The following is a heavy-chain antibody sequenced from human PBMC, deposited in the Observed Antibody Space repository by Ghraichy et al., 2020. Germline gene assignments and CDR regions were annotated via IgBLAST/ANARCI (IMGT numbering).Heavy chain of an antibody. V-gene: IGHV3-48*03. D-gene: IGHD6-19*01. Sequence: GGSLRLSCAASGFIFSGYEMNWVRQAPGKGLEWVAYISTTKTIYYADSVKGRFTISRDNAKNSVYLQMDSLRAEDTAVYYCARESPPEYSSGWLDYWGQGTLVTVTS. CDR3: ARESPPEYSSGWLDY. J-gene: IGHJ4*02. CDR1: GFIFSGYE. CDR2: ISTTKTI.